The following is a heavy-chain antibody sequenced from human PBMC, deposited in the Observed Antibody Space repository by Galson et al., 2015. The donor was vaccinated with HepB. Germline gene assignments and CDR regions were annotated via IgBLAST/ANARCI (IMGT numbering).Heavy chain of an antibody. J-gene: IGHJ3*02. Sequence: SLRLSCAASGFTFSSYAVSWVRQAPGKGLEWVSAISGSGGSTYYADSVEGRFTISRDNSKNTLYLQMNSLRAEDTAVYYCAKIYYYDSSGYFDAAFDIWGQGTMVTVSS. D-gene: IGHD3-22*01. CDR3: AKIYYYDSSGYFDAAFDI. V-gene: IGHV3-23*01. CDR2: ISGSGGST. CDR1: GFTFSSYA.